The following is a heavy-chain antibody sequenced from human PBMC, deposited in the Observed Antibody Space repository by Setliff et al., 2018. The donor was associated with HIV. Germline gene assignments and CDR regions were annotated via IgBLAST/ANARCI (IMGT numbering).Heavy chain of an antibody. Sequence: GASVKVSCKASGYTFSNYGISWLRQAPGQGPEWMGWISGDNGDTNYAQKFQGRLTMTTDTSTSTAYMELSSLRSEDTAVYYCARGGGYCGGDCYPTQDAFDIWGQGTMVTVSS. CDR2: ISGDNGDT. D-gene: IGHD2-21*02. CDR1: GYTFSNYG. CDR3: ARGGGYCGGDCYPTQDAFDI. J-gene: IGHJ3*02. V-gene: IGHV1-18*01.